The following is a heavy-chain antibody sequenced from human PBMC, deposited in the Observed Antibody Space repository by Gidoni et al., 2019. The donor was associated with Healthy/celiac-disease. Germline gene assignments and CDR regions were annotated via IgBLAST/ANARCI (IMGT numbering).Heavy chain of an antibody. J-gene: IGHJ3*02. D-gene: IGHD3-22*01. CDR3: AGHSRYYYDSQGGAFDI. CDR2: ISYSGST. V-gene: IGHV4-39*01. Sequence: QLQLQEAGPGLVKPSETLSLTCTVSGGSIRSSGYDWGWLRQPPGKGLEWIGGISYSGSTYYNPALKRRVTISVDTSKNQFSLKLSSVTAADTAVYYCAGHSRYYYDSQGGAFDIWGQGTMVTVSS. CDR1: GGSIRSSGYD.